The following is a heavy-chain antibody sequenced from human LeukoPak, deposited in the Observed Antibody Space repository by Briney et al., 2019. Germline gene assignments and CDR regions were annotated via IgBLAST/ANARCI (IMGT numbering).Heavy chain of an antibody. CDR2: IYPGDSDT. D-gene: IGHD3-22*01. V-gene: IGHV5-51*01. CDR3: ARPFGTSYYDSSGYSYYFDY. J-gene: IGHJ4*02. Sequence: GESLKISCKGSGYSFTSYWIGWVRQMPGKGLEWMGIIYPGDSDTRYSPSFQGQVTISADKSISTAYLQWSSLRASDTAMYYCARPFGTSYYDSSGYSYYFDYWGQGTLVTVSS. CDR1: GYSFTSYW.